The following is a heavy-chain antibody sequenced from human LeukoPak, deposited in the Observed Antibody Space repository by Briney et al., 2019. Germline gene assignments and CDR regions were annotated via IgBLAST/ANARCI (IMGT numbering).Heavy chain of an antibody. Sequence: GGSLRLSCAASGFTFSSYSMNWVRQAPGKGLEWVSSISSSSSYIYYADSVKGRFTISRDNAENSLYVQMDSLRAEDTAVYYCARDPPYCSSTNCQIDYWGQGTPVTVPS. CDR3: ARDPPYCSSTNCQIDY. J-gene: IGHJ4*02. CDR2: ISSSSSYI. CDR1: GFTFSSYS. V-gene: IGHV3-21*01. D-gene: IGHD2-2*01.